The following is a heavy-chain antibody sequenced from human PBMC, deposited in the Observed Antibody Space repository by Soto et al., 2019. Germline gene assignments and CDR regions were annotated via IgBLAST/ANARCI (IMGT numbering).Heavy chain of an antibody. V-gene: IGHV4-61*01. CDR2: IYYSGST. CDR1: GGSVSSGSYY. CDR3: ARGYCYANYFDY. J-gene: IGHJ4*02. D-gene: IGHD5-18*01. Sequence: SETLSLTCTVSGGSVSSGSYYWSWIRQPPGKGLEWIGYIYYSGSTNYNPSLKSRVTISVDTSKNQFSLKLSSVTAADTAVYYCARGYCYANYFDYWGQGTLVTVSS.